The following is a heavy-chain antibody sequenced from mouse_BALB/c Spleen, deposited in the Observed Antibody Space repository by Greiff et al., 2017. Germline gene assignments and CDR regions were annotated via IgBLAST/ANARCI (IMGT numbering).Heavy chain of an antibody. CDR1: GFTFSSYA. J-gene: IGHJ4*01. Sequence: EVKLVESGGGLVKPGGSLKLSCAASGFTFSSYAMSWVRQSPEKRLEWVAEISSGGSYTYYPDTVTGRFTISRDNAKNTLYLEMSSLRSEDTAMYYCAREEGYGAMDYWGQGTSVTVSS. D-gene: IGHD2-2*01. V-gene: IGHV5-9-4*01. CDR3: AREEGYGAMDY. CDR2: ISSGGSYT.